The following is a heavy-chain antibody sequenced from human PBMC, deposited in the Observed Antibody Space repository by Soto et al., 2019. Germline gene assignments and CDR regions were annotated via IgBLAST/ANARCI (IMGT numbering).Heavy chain of an antibody. CDR2: IIPIFGTA. J-gene: IGHJ6*02. D-gene: IGHD6-13*01. CDR3: ARVYERGIAAAGDYYYYGMDV. V-gene: IGHV1-69*13. Sequence: SVKVSCKASGGTFSSYAISWVRQAPGQGLEWMGGIIPIFGTANYAQKFQGRVTITADESTSTAYMELSSLRSEDTAVYYCARVYERGIAAAGDYYYYGMDVWGQGTTVTISS. CDR1: GGTFSSYA.